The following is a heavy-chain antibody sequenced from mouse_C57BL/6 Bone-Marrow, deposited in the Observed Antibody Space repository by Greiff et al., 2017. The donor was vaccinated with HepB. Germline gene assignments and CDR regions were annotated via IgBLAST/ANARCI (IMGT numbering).Heavy chain of an antibody. CDR3: ATITTAGYFDV. D-gene: IGHD1-2*01. J-gene: IGHJ1*03. Sequence: EVMLVESGGGLVKPGGSLKLSCAASGFTFSDYGMHWVRQAPEKGLEWVAYISSGSSTIYYADTVKGRFTISRDNAKNTLFLQMTSLRSEDTAMYYCATITTAGYFDVWGTGTMVTVSS. CDR1: GFTFSDYG. V-gene: IGHV5-17*01. CDR2: ISSGSSTI.